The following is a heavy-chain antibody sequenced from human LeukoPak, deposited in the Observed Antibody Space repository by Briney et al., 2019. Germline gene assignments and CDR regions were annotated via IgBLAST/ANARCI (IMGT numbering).Heavy chain of an antibody. Sequence: ASVKVSCKASGYTFTGYYMHWVRQAPGQGLEWMGWINPNSGGTTYAQKFQGWVTMTRDTSISTAYMELSRLRSDDTAVYYCARADYYGSGSYFDYWGQGTLVTVSS. D-gene: IGHD3-10*01. V-gene: IGHV1-2*04. CDR3: ARADYYGSGSYFDY. J-gene: IGHJ4*02. CDR2: INPNSGGT. CDR1: GYTFTGYY.